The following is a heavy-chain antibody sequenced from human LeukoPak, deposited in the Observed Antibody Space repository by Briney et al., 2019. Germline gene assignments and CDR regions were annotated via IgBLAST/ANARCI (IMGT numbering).Heavy chain of an antibody. CDR1: DYTFTSYG. Sequence: ASVKVSCKASDYTFTSYGISWVRQAPGQGLEWMGWISAYNGNTNYAQKLQGRVTMTTDTSTSTAYMELRSLRSEDTAVYYCASRPVIPGNYRLIGYYFDYWGQGTLVTVSS. CDR3: ASRPVIPGNYRLIGYYFDY. D-gene: IGHD4-11*01. CDR2: ISAYNGNT. V-gene: IGHV1-18*01. J-gene: IGHJ4*02.